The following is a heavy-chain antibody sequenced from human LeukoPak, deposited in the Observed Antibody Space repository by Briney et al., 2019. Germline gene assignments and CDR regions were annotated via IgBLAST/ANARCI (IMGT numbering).Heavy chain of an antibody. Sequence: PGGSLRLSCAASGFTFSSYSMNWVRQAPGKGLEWVSAISGSGGSTYYADSVKGRFTISRDNAKNSLYLQMNSLRAEDTAVYYCARDRFSLVGAKHHFDYWGQGTLVTVSS. CDR3: ARDRFSLVGAKHHFDY. CDR1: GFTFSSYS. CDR2: ISGSGGST. V-gene: IGHV3-21*01. D-gene: IGHD1-26*01. J-gene: IGHJ4*02.